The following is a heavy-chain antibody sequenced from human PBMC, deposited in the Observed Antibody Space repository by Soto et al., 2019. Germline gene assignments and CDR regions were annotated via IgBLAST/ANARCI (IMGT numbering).Heavy chain of an antibody. CDR3: AVWRRRYYDFWSGSVDY. D-gene: IGHD3-3*01. Sequence: PGEPRKSSCKGPGYSFTSYWISWVCQMPGKGLEWMGRIDPSDSYTNYSPSFQGHVTISADKSISTAYLQWSSLRSEDTAVYYCAVWRRRYYDFWSGSVDYWGQGTLVTVSS. CDR1: GYSFTSYW. CDR2: IDPSDSYT. V-gene: IGHV5-10-1*01. J-gene: IGHJ4*02.